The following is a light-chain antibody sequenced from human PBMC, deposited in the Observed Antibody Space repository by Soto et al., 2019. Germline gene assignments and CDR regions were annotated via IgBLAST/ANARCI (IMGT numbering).Light chain of an antibody. Sequence: QSVLTQPASVSGSPGQSITISCTGSSSSIGGYNFVSWYQQHPGKTPKLIIFEVSHRPSGVSPRFSGSKSGNTASLTISGLQAEDEADYYCTSYVSSSIYVFGTGTKATVL. CDR3: TSYVSSSIYV. J-gene: IGLJ1*01. V-gene: IGLV2-14*01. CDR2: EVS. CDR1: SSSIGGYNF.